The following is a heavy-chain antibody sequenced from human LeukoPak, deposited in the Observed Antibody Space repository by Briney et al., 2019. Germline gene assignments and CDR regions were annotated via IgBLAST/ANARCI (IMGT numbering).Heavy chain of an antibody. Sequence: SETLSLTCTVSGASISRYFWSWIRQPPGKGLEWIGYTYYSRSTNYNPSLKSRVTMSLDTSKSQVSLKLRSVTAAGTAVYYCAREGSESFLGAFDIWGQGTMVTVSS. CDR2: TYYSRST. CDR3: AREGSESFLGAFDI. J-gene: IGHJ3*02. D-gene: IGHD1-26*01. CDR1: GASISRYF. V-gene: IGHV4-59*01.